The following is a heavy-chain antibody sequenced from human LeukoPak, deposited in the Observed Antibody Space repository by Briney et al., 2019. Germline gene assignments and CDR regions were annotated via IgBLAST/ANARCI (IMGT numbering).Heavy chain of an antibody. D-gene: IGHD6-13*01. CDR1: GFTFSNYA. Sequence: GGSLRLSCAASGFTFSNYAMSWVRQAPGKGLEWVSAISGSGGNTYYAGSVKGRFTISRDNSKNTLYLQMNSLRAEDTAVYYCARHTPGIAAAGTDASYYGMDVWGQGTTATVSS. V-gene: IGHV3-23*01. CDR3: ARHTPGIAAAGTDASYYGMDV. J-gene: IGHJ6*02. CDR2: ISGSGGNT.